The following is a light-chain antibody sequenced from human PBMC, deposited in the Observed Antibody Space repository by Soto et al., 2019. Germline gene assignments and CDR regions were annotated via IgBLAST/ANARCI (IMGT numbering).Light chain of an antibody. CDR1: MRDVGAYNL. CDR2: EVR. V-gene: IGLV2-14*01. CDR3: SSYTSKSSLI. J-gene: IGLJ2*01. Sequence: QSALTQPASVSESPGQSITISCSGTMRDVGAYNLVSWYQQHPGRPPQLIIYEVRNRPSGISFRFSGSKSGNTASLTISGLQAEDEADYYCSSYTSKSSLIFGGGTKLTVL.